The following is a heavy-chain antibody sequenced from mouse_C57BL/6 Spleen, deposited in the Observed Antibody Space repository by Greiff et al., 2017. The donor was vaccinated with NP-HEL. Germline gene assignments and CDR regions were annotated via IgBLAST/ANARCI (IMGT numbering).Heavy chain of an antibody. V-gene: IGHV5-4*01. CDR1: GFTFSSYA. CDR2: ISDGGSYT. D-gene: IGHD1-1*01. J-gene: IGHJ1*03. Sequence: EVQLVESGGGLVKPGGSLKLSCAASGFTFSSYAMSWVRQTPEKRLEWVATISDGGSYTYYPDNVKGRFTISRDNAKNNLYLQMSHLKSEDTAMYYCARELEYYGSTEYFDVWGTGTTVTVSS. CDR3: ARELEYYGSTEYFDV.